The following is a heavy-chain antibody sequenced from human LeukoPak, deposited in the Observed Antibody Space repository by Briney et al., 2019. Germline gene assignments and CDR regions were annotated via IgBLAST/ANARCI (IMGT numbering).Heavy chain of an antibody. CDR1: GGSISGHY. CDR2: IYNSDSGST. CDR3: ARGGHYGLDY. Sequence: PSETLSLTCIVSGGSISGHYWSWIRQHPGMGLEWIGYIYNSDSGSTNYNPYLKSRVTISVDTSKNQFSLKLSSVTAADTAVYYCARGGHYGLDYWGQGTLVTVSS. J-gene: IGHJ4*02. D-gene: IGHD3-10*01. V-gene: IGHV4-59*11.